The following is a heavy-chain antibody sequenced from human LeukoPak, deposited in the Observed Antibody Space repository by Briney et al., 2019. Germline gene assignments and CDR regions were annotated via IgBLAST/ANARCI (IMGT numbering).Heavy chain of an antibody. Sequence: PGGSLRLSCEASGFTFSDYYMSWIRQAPGKGLEWVSYISHSGTAIYYADSVKGRFTISRDNAKNALYRQMNSLRAEDTAEYYSTRGEGGVLPPAQRPFDICGHRPMVTVSP. J-gene: IGHJ3*02. V-gene: IGHV3-11*01. CDR2: ISHSGTAI. CDR1: GFTFSDYY. CDR3: TRGEGGVLPPAQRPFDI. D-gene: IGHD2-2*01.